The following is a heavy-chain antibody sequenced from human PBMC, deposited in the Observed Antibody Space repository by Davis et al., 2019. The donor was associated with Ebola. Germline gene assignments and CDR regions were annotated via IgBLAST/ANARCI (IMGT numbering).Heavy chain of an antibody. V-gene: IGHV4-30-2*01. CDR1: GGSLNNDDYS. CDR3: ATNTTTGGVFDT. J-gene: IGHJ3*02. Sequence: PSETLSLTCTVSGGSLNNDDYSWSWIRQPPEKGLEWIGSIYHSGTTYFNTSLRSRVSISIDRPKNQFSLSLSAVTAADTAIYYCATNTTTGGVFDTWGQGTVVAVSS. D-gene: IGHD1-1*01. CDR2: IYHSGTT.